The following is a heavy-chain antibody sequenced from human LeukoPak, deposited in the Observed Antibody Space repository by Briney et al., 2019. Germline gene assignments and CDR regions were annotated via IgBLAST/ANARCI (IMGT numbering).Heavy chain of an antibody. CDR2: INPNSGGT. CDR3: VSMGNYYDSSGYYY. V-gene: IGHV1-2*02. CDR1: GYTFTGYY. J-gene: IGHJ4*02. Sequence: RASVKVSCKASGYTFTGYYMHWVRQAPGQGLEWMGWINPNSGGTNYAQKFQGRVTMTRDTSISTAYMELSRLRSDDTAVYHCVSMGNYYDSSGYYYWGQGTLVTVSS. D-gene: IGHD3-22*01.